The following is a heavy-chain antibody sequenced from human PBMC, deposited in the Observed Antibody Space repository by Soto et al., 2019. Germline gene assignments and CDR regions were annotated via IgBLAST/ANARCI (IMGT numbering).Heavy chain of an antibody. CDR3: AGGPAAGMVYFDY. CDR1: GGSISSGGYY. V-gene: IGHV4-31*03. D-gene: IGHD6-13*01. CDR2: IYYSGST. Sequence: SETLSLTCTVSGGSISSGGYYWSWIRQHPGKGLEWIGYIYYSGSTYYNPSLKSRVTISVDTSKNQFSLKLSSVTAADTAVYYCAGGPAAGMVYFDYWGQGTLVTVSS. J-gene: IGHJ4*02.